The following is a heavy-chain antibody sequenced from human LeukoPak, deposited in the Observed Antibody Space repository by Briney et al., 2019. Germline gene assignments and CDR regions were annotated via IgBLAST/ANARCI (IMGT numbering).Heavy chain of an antibody. CDR1: GGSISSSSYY. CDR2: INHSGSI. J-gene: IGHJ4*02. Sequence: PSETLSLTCTVSGGSISSSSYYWGWIRQPPGKGLEWIGEINHSGSINYNPSLKSRVTVSVDSSRNQFSLILGSVTAADTAVYYCAFTTGNYYLDYWGQGTRVTVSS. CDR3: AFTTGNYYLDY. D-gene: IGHD1-7*01. V-gene: IGHV4-39*07.